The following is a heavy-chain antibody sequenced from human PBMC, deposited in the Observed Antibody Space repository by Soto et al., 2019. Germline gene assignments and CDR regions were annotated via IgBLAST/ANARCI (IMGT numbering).Heavy chain of an antibody. CDR3: ARAEIYYDSSGYFYWFDP. V-gene: IGHV4-30-4*01. D-gene: IGHD3-22*01. CDR1: GGSISSGDYY. Sequence: SETLSLTCTVSGGSISSGDYYWSWIRQPPGKGLEWIGYIYYSGSTYYNPSLKSRVTISVDTSKNQFSLKLSSVTAADTAVYYCARAEIYYDSSGYFYWFDPWGQGTLVTVSS. CDR2: IYYSGST. J-gene: IGHJ5*02.